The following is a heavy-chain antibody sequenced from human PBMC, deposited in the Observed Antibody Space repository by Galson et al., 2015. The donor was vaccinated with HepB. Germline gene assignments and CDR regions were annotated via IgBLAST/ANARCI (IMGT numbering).Heavy chain of an antibody. Sequence: ATLSLTCAVYGGSFSGYFWCWIRQPPEEVVEWVGEINHNGNTNYNPSLKSRVTISADTSKNRFYLKLSTVTAADTAVYYCARGGSGSYIHAFDIWGQGTMVTVSS. CDR1: GGSFSGYF. J-gene: IGHJ3*02. D-gene: IGHD1-26*01. CDR3: ARGGSGSYIHAFDI. CDR2: INHNGNT. V-gene: IGHV4-34*01.